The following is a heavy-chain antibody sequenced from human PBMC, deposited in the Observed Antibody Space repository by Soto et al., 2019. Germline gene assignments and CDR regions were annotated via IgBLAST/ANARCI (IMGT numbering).Heavy chain of an antibody. CDR3: ARRPEPYYGSGSSYNVPYYFDY. J-gene: IGHJ4*02. CDR1: GYSFTSYW. Sequence: GESLKISCKGSGYSFTSYWIGWVRQMPGKGLEWMGIIYPHDSDTRYSPSFQGQVTISADKSISTAYLQWSSLKASDAAMYYCARRPEPYYGSGSSYNVPYYFDYWGQGTLVTVSS. CDR2: IYPHDSDT. V-gene: IGHV5-51*01. D-gene: IGHD3-10*01.